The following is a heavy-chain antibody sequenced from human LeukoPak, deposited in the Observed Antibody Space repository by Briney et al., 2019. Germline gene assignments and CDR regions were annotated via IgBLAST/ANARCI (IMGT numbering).Heavy chain of an antibody. Sequence: SETLSLTCSVSGGSISNYYWSWIRQPPGKGLEWIGYIYYTGSTNYSPSLKSRVTISLDTSKNQFSLRLSSVTAADTAVYYCARISSTSSPYNWFDPWGQGTLVTVSS. J-gene: IGHJ5*02. D-gene: IGHD2-2*01. CDR2: IYYTGST. CDR3: ARISSTSSPYNWFDP. CDR1: GGSISNYY. V-gene: IGHV4-59*01.